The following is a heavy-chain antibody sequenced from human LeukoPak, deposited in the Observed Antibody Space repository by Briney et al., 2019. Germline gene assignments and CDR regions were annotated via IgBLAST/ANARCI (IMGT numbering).Heavy chain of an antibody. D-gene: IGHD5-18*01. Sequence: GGSLRLSCVASGITFSSYAVSWVRQAPEKGLDWVSVISGSAHKIRYADSVKGRFTISRDNSENIVYLQMNNLRVEDTAVYYCAGRPTGYSSGYIHWGQGTLVTVSS. V-gene: IGHV3-23*01. CDR2: ISGSAHKI. CDR1: GITFSSYA. J-gene: IGHJ4*02. CDR3: AGRPTGYSSGYIH.